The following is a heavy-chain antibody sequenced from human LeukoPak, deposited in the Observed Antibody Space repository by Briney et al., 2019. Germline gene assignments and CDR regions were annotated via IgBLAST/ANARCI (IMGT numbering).Heavy chain of an antibody. CDR3: ASRGYCSSTSCDLSDY. CDR1: GFTFSSYS. V-gene: IGHV3-48*02. CDR2: ITSSSSTT. D-gene: IGHD2-2*01. Sequence: GGSLRLSCAASGFTFSSYSMHSVRQAPGKGLEWVSYITSSSSTTYYADSVKGRFTISRDNAKNSLYLQMNSLRDEDTAVYYCASRGYCSSTSCDLSDYWGQGTLVTVSS. J-gene: IGHJ4*02.